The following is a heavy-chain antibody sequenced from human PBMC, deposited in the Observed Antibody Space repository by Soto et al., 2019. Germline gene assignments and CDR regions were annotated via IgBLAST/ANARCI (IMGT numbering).Heavy chain of an antibody. Sequence: ASVKVSCKASGYTFTSYYMHWVRQAPGQGLEWMGIINPSGGSTSYAQKFQGRVTITRDTSASTAYMELSSLRSEDTAVYYCARDRSNYDFWSGYDDYWGQGTLVTVSS. J-gene: IGHJ4*02. CDR3: ARDRSNYDFWSGYDDY. D-gene: IGHD3-3*01. CDR2: INPSGGST. CDR1: GYTFTSYY. V-gene: IGHV1-46*01.